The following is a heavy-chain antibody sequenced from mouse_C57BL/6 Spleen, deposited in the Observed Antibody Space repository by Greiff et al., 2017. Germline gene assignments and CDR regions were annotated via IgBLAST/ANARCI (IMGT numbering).Heavy chain of an antibody. D-gene: IGHD2-1*01. J-gene: IGHJ3*01. CDR2: IHPNSGST. CDR3: ARSYGIYVYWFAY. CDR1: GYTFTSYW. V-gene: IGHV1-64*01. Sequence: QVQLQQSGAELVQPGASVKLSCKASGYTFTSYWMHWVKPRPEQGLEWIGMIHPNSGSTNYNEKFKSKATLTVDKSSSTAYMQLSSLTSEDSAVYYCARSYGIYVYWFAYWGQGTLVTVSA.